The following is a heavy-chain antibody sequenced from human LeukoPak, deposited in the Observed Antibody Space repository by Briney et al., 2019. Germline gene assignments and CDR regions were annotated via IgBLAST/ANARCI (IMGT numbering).Heavy chain of an antibody. CDR3: AKIQGYFDC. J-gene: IGHJ4*02. CDR1: GFTFSSYG. V-gene: IGHV3-23*01. Sequence: GGSLRLSCAASGFTFSSYGMSWVRQAPGKGPQWVSAITGSGGTTYYADSVKGRFTISRDNSKNTLYLQMNSLRAEDTAVYYCAKIQGYFDCWGQGNLVTVFS. CDR2: ITGSGGTT.